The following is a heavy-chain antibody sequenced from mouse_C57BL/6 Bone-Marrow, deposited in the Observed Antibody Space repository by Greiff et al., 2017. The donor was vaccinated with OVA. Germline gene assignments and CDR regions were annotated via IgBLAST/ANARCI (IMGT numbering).Heavy chain of an antibody. J-gene: IGHJ2*01. CDR2: ISNGGGST. D-gene: IGHD2-3*01. CDR3: ARHDGY. CDR1: GFTFSDYY. V-gene: IGHV5-12*01. Sequence: DVMLVESGGGLVQPGGSLKLSCAASGFTFSDYYMYWVRQTPEKRLEWVAYISNGGGSTYYPDTVKGRFTISRDNAKNTLYLQMSRLKSEDTAMYYCARHDGYWGQGTTLTVSS.